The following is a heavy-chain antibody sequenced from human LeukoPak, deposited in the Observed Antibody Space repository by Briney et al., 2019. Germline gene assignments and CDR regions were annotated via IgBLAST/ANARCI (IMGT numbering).Heavy chain of an antibody. J-gene: IGHJ4*02. CDR3: ASGDRITISARGYYFDY. CDR2: INPNSGGT. Sequence: ASVKVSCKASGYTFTGYYMHWVRQAPGQGLEWMGRINPNSGGTNYGQKFQGRVTMTRDTSISTAYMELSRLRSDDTAVYYRASGDRITISARGYYFDYWGQGTLVTVPS. D-gene: IGHD3-3*01. V-gene: IGHV1-2*02. CDR1: GYTFTGYY.